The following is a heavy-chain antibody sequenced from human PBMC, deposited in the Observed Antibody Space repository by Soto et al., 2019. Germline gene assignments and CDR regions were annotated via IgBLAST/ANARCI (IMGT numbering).Heavy chain of an antibody. Sequence: QVQLQESGPGLVKPSQTLSLKCTVSGGSISSGGYYWTWIRQRPGKGLEWLGSIYYSGKTYYSPSLKSRVTISVDTSKNHFSLRLTSVTAADTAVYYCARDPSYGDYSYYGMDVWGQGTTVTVSS. J-gene: IGHJ6*02. CDR2: IYYSGKT. D-gene: IGHD4-17*01. CDR3: ARDPSYGDYSYYGMDV. V-gene: IGHV4-31*02. CDR1: GGSISSGGYY.